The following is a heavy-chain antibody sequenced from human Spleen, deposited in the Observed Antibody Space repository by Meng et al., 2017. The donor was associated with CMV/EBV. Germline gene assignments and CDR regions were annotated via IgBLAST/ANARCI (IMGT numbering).Heavy chain of an antibody. V-gene: IGHV6-1*01. Sequence: NSAAWNWIRQSPSRGLEWLGRTYYRSKWYNDYAVSVKGRITIDPDTSKNQFSLQLNSVTPEDTAVYYCARDLGDGYTKEGDEGAFDIWGQGTMVTVSS. CDR3: ARDLGDGYTKEGDEGAFDI. D-gene: IGHD5-24*01. J-gene: IGHJ3*02. CDR2: TYYRSKWYN. CDR1: NSAA.